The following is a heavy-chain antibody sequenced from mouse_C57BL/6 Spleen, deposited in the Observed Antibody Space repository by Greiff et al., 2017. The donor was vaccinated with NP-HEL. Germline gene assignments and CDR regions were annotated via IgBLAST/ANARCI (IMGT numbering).Heavy chain of an antibody. V-gene: IGHV1-19*01. J-gene: IGHJ2*01. Sequence: EVQLQQSGPVLVKPGASVKMSCKASGYTFTDYYMNWVKQSHGKSLEWIGVINPYNGGTSYNQKFKGKATLTVDKSSSTAYMELNSLTSEDSAVYYCARREGYYGKRGGFDYWGQGTTLTVSS. CDR2: INPYNGGT. CDR3: ARREGYYGKRGGFDY. D-gene: IGHD2-1*01. CDR1: GYTFTDYY.